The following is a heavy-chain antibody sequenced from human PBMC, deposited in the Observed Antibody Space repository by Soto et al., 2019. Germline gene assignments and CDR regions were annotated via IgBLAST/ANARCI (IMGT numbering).Heavy chain of an antibody. Sequence: SETLSLTCTVSGGSISSSGYYWGWIRQPPGKGLEWIGSIYHSGSTYYNPSLKSRVTISVDTSKNQFSLKLSSVTAADTAVYYCARGHYYDILTGYSFEGTPSAGYFDYWGQGTLVTVSS. D-gene: IGHD3-9*01. J-gene: IGHJ4*02. CDR3: ARGHYYDILTGYSFEGTPSAGYFDY. V-gene: IGHV4-39*01. CDR2: IYHSGST. CDR1: GGSISSSGYY.